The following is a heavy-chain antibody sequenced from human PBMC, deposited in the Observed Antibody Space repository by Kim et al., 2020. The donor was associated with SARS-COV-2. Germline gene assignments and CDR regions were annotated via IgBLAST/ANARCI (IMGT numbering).Heavy chain of an antibody. J-gene: IGHJ6*02. V-gene: IGHV3-48*03. D-gene: IGHD3-10*01. CDR2: ISSSGSTI. CDR3: ARDRIDGSGPGTDYYYYYGMDV. CDR1: GFTFSSYE. Sequence: GGSLRLSCAASGFTFSSYEMNWVRQAPGKGLEWVSYISSSGSTIYYADSVKGRFTISRDNAKNSLYLQMNSLRAEDTAVYYCARDRIDGSGPGTDYYYYYGMDVWGQGTTVTVSS.